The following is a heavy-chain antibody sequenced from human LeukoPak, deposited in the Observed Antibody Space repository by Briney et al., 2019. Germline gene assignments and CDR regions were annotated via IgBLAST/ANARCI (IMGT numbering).Heavy chain of an antibody. CDR1: GYTFTSYG. CDR3: AREDTGGVFDGHYYYGMDV. J-gene: IGHJ6*02. V-gene: IGHV1-18*01. D-gene: IGHD3-16*01. CDR2: ISAYNGNT. Sequence: ASVKVSCTASGYTFTSYGISWVRQAPGQGLEWMGWISAYNGNTNYAQKLQGRVTMTTDTSTSTAYMELRSLRSDDTAVYYCAREDTGGVFDGHYYYGMDVWGQGTTVTVSS.